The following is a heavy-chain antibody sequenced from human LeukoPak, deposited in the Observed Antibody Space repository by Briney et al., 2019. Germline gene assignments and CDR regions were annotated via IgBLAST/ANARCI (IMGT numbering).Heavy chain of an antibody. J-gene: IGHJ3*02. CDR3: ARHLDDFGDDAFDI. CDR1: GFTFSNYG. CDR2: IGHSGGAT. D-gene: IGHD3-3*01. Sequence: GGSLRLSCAASGFTFSNYGMRWVRQAPGKGLEWVSAIGHSGGATYYADSVKGRFTISRDNAKNSLYLQMNSLRAEDTAVYYCARHLDDFGDDAFDIWGQGTMVTVSS. V-gene: IGHV3-23*01.